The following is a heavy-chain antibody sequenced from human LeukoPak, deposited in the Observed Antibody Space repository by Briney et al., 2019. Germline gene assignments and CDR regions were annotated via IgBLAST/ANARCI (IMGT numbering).Heavy chain of an antibody. V-gene: IGHV3-23*01. CDR1: GFTFSSYA. Sequence: GGSLRLSCAASGFTFSSYAMSWVRQAPGKGLEWVSAISGSGGSTYYADSVKGRFTISRDNSKNTLYLQMNSLRAEDMAVYYCAKDCRSSSWSSFDYWGQGTLVTVSS. CDR2: ISGSGGST. J-gene: IGHJ4*02. CDR3: AKDCRSSSWSSFDY. D-gene: IGHD6-13*01.